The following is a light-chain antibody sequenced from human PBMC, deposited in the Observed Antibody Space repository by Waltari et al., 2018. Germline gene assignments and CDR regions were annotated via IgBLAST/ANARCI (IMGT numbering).Light chain of an antibody. J-gene: IGKJ1*01. Sequence: DIVMTQSPDSLAVSLGERATINCKSSKSVLYSSNNKNYLAWYQQEPGQPPKLLIYWASTRETGVPDRFSGSGYGTDFTLTISSLQAEDVAVYYCQQCYSTPWTFGQGTKVEIK. CDR3: QQCYSTPWT. CDR2: WAS. CDR1: KSVLYSSNNKNY. V-gene: IGKV4-1*01.